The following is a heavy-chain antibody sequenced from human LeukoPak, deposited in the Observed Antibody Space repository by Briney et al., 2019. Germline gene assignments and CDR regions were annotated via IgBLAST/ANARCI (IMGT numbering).Heavy chain of an antibody. Sequence: ASVKVSCEASGYTFTSYAMHWVRQAPGQRLEWMGWSNAGNGNTKYSQEFQGRVTITRDTSASTAYMELSSLRSEDMAVYYCAREGDFWSGHRYYFDYWGQGTLVTVSS. J-gene: IGHJ4*02. CDR2: SNAGNGNT. V-gene: IGHV1-3*02. D-gene: IGHD3-3*01. CDR1: GYTFTSYA. CDR3: AREGDFWSGHRYYFDY.